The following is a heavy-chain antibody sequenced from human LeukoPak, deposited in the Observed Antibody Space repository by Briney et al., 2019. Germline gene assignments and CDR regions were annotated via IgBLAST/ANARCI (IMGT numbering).Heavy chain of an antibody. CDR3: ATHLYSSSSFDY. CDR2: IYYSGST. V-gene: IGHV4-61*01. D-gene: IGHD6-6*01. J-gene: IGHJ4*02. Sequence: PSETLSLTCTVSGGSINTPNYYWSWIRQPPGKGLEWIGYIYYSGSTNYNPSLKSRVTISVDTSKNQFSLKLSSVTAADTAVYYCATHLYSSSSFDYWGQGTLVTVSS. CDR1: GGSINTPNYY.